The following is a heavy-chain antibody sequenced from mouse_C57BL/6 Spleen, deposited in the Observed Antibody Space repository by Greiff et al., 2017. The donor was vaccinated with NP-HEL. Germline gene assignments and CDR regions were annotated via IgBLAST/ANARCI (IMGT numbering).Heavy chain of an antibody. CDR3: ARHGDTTADY. V-gene: IGHV5-6*02. Sequence: DVMLVESGGDLVKPGGSLKLSCAASGFTFSSYGMSWVRQTPDKRLEWVATISSGGSYTYYPDSVKGRFTISRDNAKNTLYLQMSSLKSEDTAMYYCARHGDTTADYWGQGTTLTVSS. D-gene: IGHD1-2*01. CDR2: ISSGGSYT. CDR1: GFTFSSYG. J-gene: IGHJ2*01.